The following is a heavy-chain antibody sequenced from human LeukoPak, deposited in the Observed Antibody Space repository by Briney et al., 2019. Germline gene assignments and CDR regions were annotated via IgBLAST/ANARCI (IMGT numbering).Heavy chain of an antibody. Sequence: ASETLSLTCTVSGGSISSYYWSWIRQPPGKGLEWIGYIYYSGSTNYNPSLKSRVTISVDTSKNQFSLRLRSVTAADTAVYHCARVTGYMIEDYFDYWGQGTLVTVSS. CDR1: GGSISSYY. J-gene: IGHJ4*02. CDR3: ARVTGYMIEDYFDY. D-gene: IGHD3-22*01. V-gene: IGHV4-59*01. CDR2: IYYSGST.